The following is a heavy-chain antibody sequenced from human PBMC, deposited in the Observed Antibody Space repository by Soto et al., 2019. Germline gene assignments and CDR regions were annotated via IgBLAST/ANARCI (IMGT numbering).Heavy chain of an antibody. V-gene: IGHV5-10-1*01. CDR2: IDPSDSQT. CDR1: GYSFAGYW. Sequence: GESLKISCKGSGYSFAGYWITWVRQKPGKGLEWMGRIDPSDSQTYYSPSFQGHVTISADKPITTAYLQWSSLEASDTAIYYCARAPSHGWYQHFDFWGQGTLVTVSS. CDR3: ARAPSHGWYQHFDF. J-gene: IGHJ4*02. D-gene: IGHD6-19*01.